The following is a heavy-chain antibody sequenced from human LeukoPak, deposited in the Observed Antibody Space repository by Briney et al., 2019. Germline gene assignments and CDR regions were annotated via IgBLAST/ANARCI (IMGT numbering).Heavy chain of an antibody. CDR2: ISSSSSTI. V-gene: IGHV3-48*04. D-gene: IGHD3-3*01. CDR3: ARATTIFGVVPDY. Sequence: GGSLRLSCAASGFTFSSYSMNWVRQAPGKGLEWVSYISSSSSTIYYANSVKGRFTISRDNAKNSLYLQMNSLRAEDTAVYYCARATTIFGVVPDYWGQGTLVTVSS. CDR1: GFTFSSYS. J-gene: IGHJ4*02.